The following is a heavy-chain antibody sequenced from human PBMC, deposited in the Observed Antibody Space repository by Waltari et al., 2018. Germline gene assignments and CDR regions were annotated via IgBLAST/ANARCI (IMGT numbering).Heavy chain of an antibody. CDR3: TTAFGNTWFLGNY. D-gene: IGHD3-16*01. Sequence: EVQLVESGGGLVRPGGSLGLSCTASGFNFHDAWVSWFREAPGKGLEWVGRIKTITDGGTTDYAAPARGRFTISRDESKNTVFLQLNILEIEDTAVYYCTTAFGNTWFLGNYWGQGTLVSVSS. CDR1: GFNFHDAW. J-gene: IGHJ4*02. CDR2: IKTITDGGTT. V-gene: IGHV3-15*01.